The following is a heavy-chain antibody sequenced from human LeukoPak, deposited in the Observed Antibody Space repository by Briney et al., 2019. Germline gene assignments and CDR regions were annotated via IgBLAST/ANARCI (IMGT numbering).Heavy chain of an antibody. CDR2: ITGSGAHT. CDR3: AKAAGSSGPWTFDS. D-gene: IGHD6-25*01. J-gene: IGHJ4*02. V-gene: IGHV3-23*01. Sequence: PGGSLRLSCAASEFTFSNYAMSWVRQAPGRGLEWVSTITGSGAHTSYADSVKGQFTISRDNARNTLYLQLNSLRADDTAVYYCAKAAGSSGPWTFDSWGQGTPVTVSS. CDR1: EFTFSNYA.